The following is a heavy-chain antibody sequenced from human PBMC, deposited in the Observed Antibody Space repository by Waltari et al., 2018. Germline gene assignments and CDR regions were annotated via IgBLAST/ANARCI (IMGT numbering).Heavy chain of an antibody. CDR1: GFDSSTPW. CDR3: VRGPSVDYSHPVPFDL. Sequence: EVRLVESGGGLVQPGESLTLSCAASGFDSSTPWISWVRQFPGKGPMWVTRINRGATIGYDDSVRGRFTIFRDSSTNTVSLQMRSLTVEDTALYYCVRGPSVDYSHPVPFDLWGQGTLVTVSS. CDR2: INRGATI. J-gene: IGHJ4*02. D-gene: IGHD4-4*01. V-gene: IGHV3-74*01.